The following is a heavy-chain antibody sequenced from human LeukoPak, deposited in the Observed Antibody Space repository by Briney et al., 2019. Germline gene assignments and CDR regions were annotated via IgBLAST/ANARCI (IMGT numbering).Heavy chain of an antibody. CDR2: IYHSGST. CDR1: GYSISSGYY. D-gene: IGHD6-19*01. CDR3: ARDSPGKQWLVFKEISGNFDY. Sequence: SETLSLTCTVSGYSISSGYYWGWIRQPPGKGLEWIGSIYHSGSTYYNPSLKSRVTISVDTSKNQFSLKLSSVTAADTAVYYCARDSPGKQWLVFKEISGNFDYWGQGTLVTVSS. V-gene: IGHV4-38-2*02. J-gene: IGHJ4*02.